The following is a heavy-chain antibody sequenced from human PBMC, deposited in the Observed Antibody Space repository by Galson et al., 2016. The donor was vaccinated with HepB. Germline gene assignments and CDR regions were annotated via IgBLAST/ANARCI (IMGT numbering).Heavy chain of an antibody. V-gene: IGHV3-30*04. D-gene: IGHD6-19*01. CDR3: SRELSLVPGKGGHFDL. J-gene: IGHJ5*02. CDR1: GYRFSGQA. Sequence: SLRLSCAASGYRFSGQAMHWGRQAPGKGLEWVAVISYDGTYQLYADSVRGRFTISRDNFNYTLCLQMNSLRTEDTAVYYWSRELSLVPGKGGHFDLWGQGTLVTVSS. CDR2: ISYDGTYQ.